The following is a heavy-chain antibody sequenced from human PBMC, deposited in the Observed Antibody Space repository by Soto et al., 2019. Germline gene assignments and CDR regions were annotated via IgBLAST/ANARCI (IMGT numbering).Heavy chain of an antibody. CDR1: GGTFSSYA. CDR2: IIPIFGTA. Sequence: QVQLVQSGAEVKKPGSSVKVSCKASGGTFSSYAISWVRQAPGQGLEWMGGIIPIFGTANYAQKFQGRVTITADESTSTAYMELSSLRSEDTAVYYFASLIPDSRGSPSEGSDAFDIWGQGTMVTVSS. D-gene: IGHD3-22*01. CDR3: ASLIPDSRGSPSEGSDAFDI. J-gene: IGHJ3*02. V-gene: IGHV1-69*01.